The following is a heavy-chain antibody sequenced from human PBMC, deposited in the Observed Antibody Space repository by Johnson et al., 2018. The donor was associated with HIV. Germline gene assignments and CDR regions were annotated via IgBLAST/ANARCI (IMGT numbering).Heavy chain of an antibody. D-gene: IGHD3-16*01. CDR2: ISFDGSNE. CDR1: GFTVSSNY. Sequence: QVQLVESGGGLIQPGGSLRLSCAASGFTVSSNYMHWVRQAPGKGLEWVAVISFDGSNEHYADSVRGRFTISRDNSENSLYLQMNSLRPEDTAVYFCARGRITVEGGDQRGGAFDIWGQGTMVTVSS. J-gene: IGHJ3*02. V-gene: IGHV3-30*13. CDR3: ARGRITVEGGDQRGGAFDI.